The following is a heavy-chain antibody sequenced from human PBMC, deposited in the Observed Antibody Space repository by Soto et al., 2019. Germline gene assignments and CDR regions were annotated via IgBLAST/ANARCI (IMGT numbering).Heavy chain of an antibody. CDR1: CFSFISYT. D-gene: IGHD5-18*01. CDR2: ISITGSYI. V-gene: IGHV3-21*01. Sequence: GGSLRLSCASSCFSFISYTMDWVRQAPGKGLQWVSSISITGSYIYYADSVKGRFAISRDNAQNSLYLHMNSLRAEDTAVYYCARGAIRGYCYGHSDYWGQGTPVTVSS. CDR3: ARGAIRGYCYGHSDY. J-gene: IGHJ4*02.